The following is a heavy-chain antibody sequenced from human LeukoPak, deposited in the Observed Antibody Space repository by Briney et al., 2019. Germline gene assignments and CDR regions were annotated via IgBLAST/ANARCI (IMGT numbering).Heavy chain of an antibody. CDR1: GYTFTSYG. CDR3: ARSSSPSARGLVYRYYFDY. Sequence: GASVKLSCKASGYTFTSYGISWVRQAPGHGLEWMGWIRAYNGNTNYAQNLQGRLTITTDTSTNTTYMELRSLRSEDPAVSYCARSSSPSARGLVYRYYFDYWGQGTLVTVSS. J-gene: IGHJ4*02. CDR2: IRAYNGNT. V-gene: IGHV1-18*01. D-gene: IGHD2-2*02.